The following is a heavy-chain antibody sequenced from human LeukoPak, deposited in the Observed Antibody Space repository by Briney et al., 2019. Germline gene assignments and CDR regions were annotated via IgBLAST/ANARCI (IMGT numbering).Heavy chain of an antibody. D-gene: IGHD5-24*01. CDR3: AKMARGDYYYYYMDV. CDR2: ISGSGGST. V-gene: IGHV3-23*01. CDR1: GFTFSSYA. J-gene: IGHJ6*03. Sequence: GXXLXLSCAASGFTFSSYAMSWVRQAPGKGLEWVSAISGSGGSTYYADSVKGRFTISRDNSKNTLYLQMNSLRAEDTAVYYCAKMARGDYYYYYMDVWGKGTTVTVSS.